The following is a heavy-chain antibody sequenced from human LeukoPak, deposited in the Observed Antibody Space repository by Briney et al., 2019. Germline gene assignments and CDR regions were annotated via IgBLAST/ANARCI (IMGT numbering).Heavy chain of an antibody. Sequence: GGSLRLSCEASGFTFSTYGMHWVRQAPGKGLEWVAVIWNDGSNKYYADSVKGRFTISRDNSKNTLYLQMNSLRVGDTAVYYCAKDYSRDGYYADTFHIWGQGTMVTVSS. CDR1: GFTFSTYG. J-gene: IGHJ3*02. V-gene: IGHV3-33*06. D-gene: IGHD3-3*01. CDR3: AKDYSRDGYYADTFHI. CDR2: IWNDGSNK.